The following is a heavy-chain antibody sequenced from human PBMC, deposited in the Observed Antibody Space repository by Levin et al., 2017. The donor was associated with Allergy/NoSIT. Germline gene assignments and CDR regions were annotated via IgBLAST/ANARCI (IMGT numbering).Heavy chain of an antibody. CDR1: GFSLSTSGVG. V-gene: IGHV2-5*02. CDR2: IYWDDDK. J-gene: IGHJ3*02. D-gene: IGHD1-1*01. Sequence: SGPTLVKPTQTLTLTCTFSGFSLSTSGVGVGWIRQPPGKALEWPALIYWDDDKRYSPSLKSRLTITKDTSKNQVVLTMTNMDPVDTATYYCAHKVPYQNDHIAFDIWGQGTMVTVSS. CDR3: AHKVPYQNDHIAFDI.